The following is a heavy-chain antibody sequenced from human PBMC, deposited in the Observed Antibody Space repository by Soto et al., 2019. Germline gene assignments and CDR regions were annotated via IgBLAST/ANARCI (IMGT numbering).Heavy chain of an antibody. CDR1: GFTFSSYG. V-gene: IGHV3-33*01. CDR3: TRGLGSSGYYSSDY. CDR2: IWYDGSNK. J-gene: IGHJ4*02. Sequence: QVQLVESGGGVVQPGRSLRLSCAASGFTFSSYGMHWVRQAPGKGLEWVAVIWYDGSNKYYAESVKGRFTISRDNSKNTLDLQMNSLRVEDTAVYYCTRGLGSSGYYSSDYWGQGTLVTVSS. D-gene: IGHD3-22*01.